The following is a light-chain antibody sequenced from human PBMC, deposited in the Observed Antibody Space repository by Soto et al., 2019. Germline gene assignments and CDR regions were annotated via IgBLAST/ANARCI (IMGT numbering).Light chain of an antibody. Sequence: DIQVTQSPASLYASVGDRVTITCRTSQGINTYLNWYQQKSGEAPRLLIAASDLESGVPSRFSGSGSGTDFTLTISGLRPEDFATYYCQQAYITPYTFGQGTKLEI. V-gene: IGKV1-39*01. CDR3: QQAYITPYT. CDR2: AAS. J-gene: IGKJ2*01. CDR1: QGINTY.